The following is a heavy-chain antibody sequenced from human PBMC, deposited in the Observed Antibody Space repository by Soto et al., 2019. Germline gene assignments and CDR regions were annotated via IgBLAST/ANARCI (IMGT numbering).Heavy chain of an antibody. D-gene: IGHD6-13*01. CDR2: INPNSGGT. Sequence: QVQLVQSGAEVKKPGASVKVSCKASGYTFTGYYMHWVRQAPGQGLEWMGWINPNSGGTNYAQKFQGWVTMTRDTSISTAYMELSRLRSDDTAMYYCARADSSSWLNWFDPWGQGTLVTVSS. CDR1: GYTFTGYY. CDR3: ARADSSSWLNWFDP. J-gene: IGHJ5*02. V-gene: IGHV1-2*04.